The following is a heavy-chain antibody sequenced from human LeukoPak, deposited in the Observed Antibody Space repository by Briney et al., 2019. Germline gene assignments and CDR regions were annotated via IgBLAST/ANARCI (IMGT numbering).Heavy chain of an antibody. J-gene: IGHJ4*02. Sequence: GGSLRLSCAASGFTFSSYAMHWVRQAPGKGLEWVAVISYDGSNKYYADSVKGRFTISRDNSKNTLYPQMNSLRAEDTAVYYCARDPTHSHSGYDFYFDYWGQGTLVTVSS. V-gene: IGHV3-30-3*01. CDR3: ARDPTHSHSGYDFYFDY. D-gene: IGHD5-12*01. CDR2: ISYDGSNK. CDR1: GFTFSSYA.